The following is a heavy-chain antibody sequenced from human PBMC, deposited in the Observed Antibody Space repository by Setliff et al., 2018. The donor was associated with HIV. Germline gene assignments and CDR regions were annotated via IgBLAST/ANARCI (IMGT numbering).Heavy chain of an antibody. J-gene: IGHJ3*02. CDR2: INGGNGNT. V-gene: IGHV1-3*01. Sequence: ASVKVSCKVSGYTFTNYALHWVRQAPGQRLEWMGWINGGNGNTKYSQKFRDRVTITRDTSASTAYVELSSLRSEDTAVYYCARGLRYFDWLTHLGAFDIWGQGTMVT. CDR1: GYTFTNYA. D-gene: IGHD3-9*01. CDR3: ARGLRYFDWLTHLGAFDI.